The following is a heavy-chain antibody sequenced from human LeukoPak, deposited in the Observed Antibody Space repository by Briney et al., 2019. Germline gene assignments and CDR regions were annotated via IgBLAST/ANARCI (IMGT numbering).Heavy chain of an antibody. J-gene: IGHJ4*02. Sequence: PSETLSLTCTVSGGSISSYYWSWIRQPPGKGLEWIGYIYYSGSTNYNPSLKSRVTISVDTSKNQFSLKLSSVTAADTAVYYCARVNIVATHFDYWGQGTLVTVSS. CDR2: IYYSGST. V-gene: IGHV4-59*01. D-gene: IGHD5-12*01. CDR1: GGSISSYY. CDR3: ARVNIVATHFDY.